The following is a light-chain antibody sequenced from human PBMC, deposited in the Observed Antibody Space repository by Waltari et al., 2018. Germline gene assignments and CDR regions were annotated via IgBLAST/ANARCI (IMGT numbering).Light chain of an antibody. CDR2: AAS. CDR1: QSISND. J-gene: IGKJ1*01. CDR3: QQTYSHFRT. V-gene: IGKV1-39*01. Sequence: DIQMTQSPSSLSASVGDRVTITCRASQSISNDLNWYQQKTGKAPKVLIFAASSLQSWVPSRFRGSASGRDFTLIISSLQPEDFATYYCQQTYSHFRTFGQGTKVEIK.